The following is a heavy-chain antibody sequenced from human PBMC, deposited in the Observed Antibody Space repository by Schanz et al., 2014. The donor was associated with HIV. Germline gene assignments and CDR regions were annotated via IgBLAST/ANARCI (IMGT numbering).Heavy chain of an antibody. CDR2: SSHDGSVK. J-gene: IGHJ6*02. V-gene: IGHV3-30*03. Sequence: QVHLVESGGGVVQPGRSLRLSCVGSGFIFSNYGIHWVRQAPGKGLEWVAVSSHDGSVKFYGDSVKGRFTISRDTFKNTVYLQMNSLRSEDTAVYYCAREIGGQQLAGNQYYYYYYGMDVWGQGTTVTVSS. CDR1: GFIFSNYG. CDR3: AREIGGQQLAGNQYYYYYYGMDV. D-gene: IGHD6-13*01.